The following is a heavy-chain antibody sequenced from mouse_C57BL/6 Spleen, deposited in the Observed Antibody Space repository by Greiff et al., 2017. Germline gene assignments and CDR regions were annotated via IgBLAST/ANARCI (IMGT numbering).Heavy chain of an antibody. J-gene: IGHJ2*01. CDR3: TRAFITTGYFDD. Sequence: EVQVLQSGDGLVKPGASLKLSCAASGFTFTSYAMSWVRQTPVQRLEWVAYISSGGDYIHYADTVKGRFTISRDNARNTLYLQLSSLKSEDTAMYYCTRAFITTGYFDDWGQGTTLTVSS. CDR2: ISSGGDYI. D-gene: IGHD1-1*01. V-gene: IGHV5-9-1*02. CDR1: GFTFTSYA.